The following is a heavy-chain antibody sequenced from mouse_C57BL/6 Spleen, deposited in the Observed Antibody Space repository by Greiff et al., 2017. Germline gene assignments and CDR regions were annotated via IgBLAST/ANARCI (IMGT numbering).Heavy chain of an antibody. D-gene: IGHD1-1*01. V-gene: IGHV1-26*01. CDR1: GYTFTDYY. CDR3: ARDYYGSSYWYFDV. Sequence: EVQLQQSGPELVKPGASVKISCKASGYTFTDYYMNWVKQSHGKSLEWIGDIIPNNGGTSYNQKFKGKATLTVDKSSRTAYMELRSLTSEDSAVYYCARDYYGSSYWYFDVWGTGTTVTVSS. CDR2: IIPNNGGT. J-gene: IGHJ1*03.